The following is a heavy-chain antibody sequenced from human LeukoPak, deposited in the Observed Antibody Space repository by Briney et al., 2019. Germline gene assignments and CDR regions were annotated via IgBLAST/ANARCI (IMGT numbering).Heavy chain of an antibody. CDR3: TRDRPADSSGYYHQGSYYYYGMDV. CDR1: GFTLSSSNA. V-gene: IGHV3-23*01. Sequence: GGSLRLSCAASGFTLSSSNAMSWVRQAPGKGLEWVSLMSASGSATYYADSVRGRFTISRDTSKNTLYLQMNSLRTEDTAVYYYTRDRPADSSGYYHQGSYYYYGMDVWGQGTTVTVSS. D-gene: IGHD3-22*01. J-gene: IGHJ6*02. CDR2: MSASGSAT.